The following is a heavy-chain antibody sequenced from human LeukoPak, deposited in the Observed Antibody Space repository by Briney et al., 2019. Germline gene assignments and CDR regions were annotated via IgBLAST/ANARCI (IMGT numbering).Heavy chain of an antibody. Sequence: PGGSLRLSCAASGFTFSSYSMNWVRQAPGKGLEWVSSISSSSSYIYYADSVKGRFTISRDNAKNSLYLQMNSLRAEDTAVYYCARGECSGGSCYPPNYYYYYMDVWGKGTTVTVSS. CDR1: GFTFSSYS. V-gene: IGHV3-21*01. CDR3: ARGECSGGSCYPPNYYYYYMDV. CDR2: ISSSSSYI. D-gene: IGHD2-15*01. J-gene: IGHJ6*03.